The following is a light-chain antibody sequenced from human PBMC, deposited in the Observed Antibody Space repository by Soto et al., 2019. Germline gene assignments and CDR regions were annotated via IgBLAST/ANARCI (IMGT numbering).Light chain of an antibody. CDR2: DVS. J-gene: IGKJ1*01. CDR1: QNIERW. V-gene: IGKV1-5*01. CDR3: HQTAANPWT. Sequence: VRDRVRLTCRASQNIERWQAWYQQKPGKAPKLLLYDVSTLERGVPSRFSGSGSATEFTLTISDLQPDDFATDYCHQTAANPWTFAQGTKVDIK.